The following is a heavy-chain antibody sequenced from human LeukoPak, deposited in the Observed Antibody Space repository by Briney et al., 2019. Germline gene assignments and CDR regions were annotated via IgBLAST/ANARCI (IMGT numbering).Heavy chain of an antibody. Sequence: GASVKVSCKVSGYTLTELSMHWVRQAPGKGLEWMGGFDPEDGETIYAQKFQGRVTMTTDTSTSTAYMELRSLRSDDTAVYYCARVPTGVVPAAGGFGFDYWGQGTLVTVSS. CDR2: FDPEDGET. J-gene: IGHJ4*02. CDR1: GYTLTELS. D-gene: IGHD2-2*01. CDR3: ARVPTGVVPAAGGFGFDY. V-gene: IGHV1-24*01.